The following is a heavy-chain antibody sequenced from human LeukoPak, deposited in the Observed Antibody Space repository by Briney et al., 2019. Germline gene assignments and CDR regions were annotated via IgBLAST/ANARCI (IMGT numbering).Heavy chain of an antibody. J-gene: IGHJ6*02. CDR2: IYPGDSDT. Sequence: GESLKISCKGSGYSFTSYWIGWVRQMPGKGPEWMGIIYPGDSDTRYSPSFQGQVTISADKSISTAYLQWSSLKASDTAMYYCARHGLPSTLPRYGDYAAYYYYYYGMDVWGQGTTVTVSS. CDR3: ARHGLPSTLPRYGDYAAYYYYYYGMDV. CDR1: GYSFTSYW. D-gene: IGHD4-17*01. V-gene: IGHV5-51*01.